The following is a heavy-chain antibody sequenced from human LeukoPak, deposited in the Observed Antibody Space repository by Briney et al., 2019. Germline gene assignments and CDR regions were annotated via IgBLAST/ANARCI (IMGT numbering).Heavy chain of an antibody. CDR3: ARGAGGSYPIDY. CDR1: GFTLSRYG. D-gene: IGHD1-26*01. Sequence: PGRPLRLSCTASGFTLSRYGMHWVRHAPGKGLEWVAVIWFDESHEYYAASVKGRFTSSRDNYKNTLYLQMNSLRAEDTAVYYCARGAGGSYPIDYWGQGTLVTVSS. V-gene: IGHV3-33*01. CDR2: IWFDESHE. J-gene: IGHJ4*02.